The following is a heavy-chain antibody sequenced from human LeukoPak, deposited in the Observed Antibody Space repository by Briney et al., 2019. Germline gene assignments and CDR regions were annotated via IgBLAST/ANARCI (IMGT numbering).Heavy chain of an antibody. V-gene: IGHV3-23*01. CDR3: ARDGGHPLTSYYRAY. CDR2: IIGSGGNT. D-gene: IGHD4-11*01. CDR1: GFTFSSYW. J-gene: IGHJ4*02. Sequence: GGSLRLSCAASGFTFSSYWMSWVRQAPGKGLEWVSTIIGSGGNTFYADSVKGRFTISRDNSKNTLSLQLTSLRAEDTGIYFCARDGGHPLTSYYRAYWGQGTLVTVSS.